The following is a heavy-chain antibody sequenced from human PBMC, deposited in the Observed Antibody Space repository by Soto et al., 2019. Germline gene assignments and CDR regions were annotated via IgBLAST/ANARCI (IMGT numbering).Heavy chain of an antibody. J-gene: IGHJ6*02. CDR3: ASSRIAAYYYCGMDV. V-gene: IGHV5-10-1*01. CDR1: GYSFTSYW. CDR2: IDPSDSYT. D-gene: IGHD6-13*01. Sequence: GESLKISCKGSGYSFTSYWISWVRQMPGKGLEWMGRIDPSDSYTNYSPSFQGHVTISADKSISTAYLQWSSLKASDTAMYYCASSRIAAYYYCGMDVWGQGTTVTVSS.